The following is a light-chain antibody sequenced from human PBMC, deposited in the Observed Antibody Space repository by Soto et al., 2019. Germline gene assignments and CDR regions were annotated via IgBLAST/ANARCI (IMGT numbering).Light chain of an antibody. CDR2: GAS. CDR3: QQYNNWPPIT. V-gene: IGKV3-15*01. J-gene: IGKJ5*01. CDR1: QSVRSN. Sequence: EIVMTQSPATLSVSAGETATLSCWASQSVRSNLAWYQQKPGQVPRLLIYGASTRATGIPARFSGRGSGTEFTLTISSLQSEDVAVYYCQQYNNWPPITFGQGTRLEIK.